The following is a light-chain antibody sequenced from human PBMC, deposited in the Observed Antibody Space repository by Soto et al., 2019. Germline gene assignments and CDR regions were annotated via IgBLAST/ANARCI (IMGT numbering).Light chain of an antibody. CDR1: QSVSSSY. Sequence: EIVLTQSPGTLSLSPGERATLSCRASQSVSSSYLAWYQQKPGQAPRLLIYGASSRATGIPDRFSGSGSGTYFTLTIIRLEPEDFAVYYCQQYGSSPPTFGQGTRLEI. V-gene: IGKV3-20*01. CDR3: QQYGSSPPT. CDR2: GAS. J-gene: IGKJ5*01.